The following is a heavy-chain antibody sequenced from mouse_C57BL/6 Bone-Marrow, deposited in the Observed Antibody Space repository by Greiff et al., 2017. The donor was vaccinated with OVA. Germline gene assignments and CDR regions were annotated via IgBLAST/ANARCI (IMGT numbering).Heavy chain of an antibody. Sequence: EVQLQESGGDLVKPGGSLKLSCAASGFTFSSYGMSWVRQTPDKRLEWVATISSGGSYTYYPDSVKGRFTISRDNAKNTLYLQMSSLKSEDTAMYYCARPFYDYDWFAYWGQGTLVTVSA. CDR1: GFTFSSYG. D-gene: IGHD2-4*01. CDR3: ARPFYDYDWFAY. CDR2: ISSGGSYT. J-gene: IGHJ3*01. V-gene: IGHV5-6*01.